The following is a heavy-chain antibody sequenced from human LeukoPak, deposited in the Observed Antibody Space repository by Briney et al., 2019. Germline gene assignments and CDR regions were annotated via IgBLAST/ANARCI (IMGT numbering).Heavy chain of an antibody. CDR1: RLTFTNSY. J-gene: IGHJ4*02. V-gene: IGHV3-7*01. CDR3: ARFNYDYDRSGWAIDF. CDR2: IKQDGSTK. D-gene: IGHD3-22*01. Sequence: GGSLRLSCEVSRLTFTNSYLTWVRQAPEKGLEWLANIKQDGSTKAYSDSVKGRFTVSGDNAKNSMYLQMNSLRAEDTAVYYWARFNYDYDRSGWAIDFWGQGTLVTVSS.